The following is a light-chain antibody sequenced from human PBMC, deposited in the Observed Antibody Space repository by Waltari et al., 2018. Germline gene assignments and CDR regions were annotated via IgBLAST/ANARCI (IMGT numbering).Light chain of an antibody. CDR1: SSDVGGYNY. J-gene: IGLJ2*01. CDR3: SSYPSSSTVV. V-gene: IGLV2-14*01. Sequence: QSALTQPASVSGSPGQSITISCTGTSSDVGGYNYVSWYQQHPGKAPKLMIYDVSKRPSGVSNRFSGSKSGNPASLTISGLQAEDEADYYCSSYPSSSTVVFGAGTKLTVL. CDR2: DVS.